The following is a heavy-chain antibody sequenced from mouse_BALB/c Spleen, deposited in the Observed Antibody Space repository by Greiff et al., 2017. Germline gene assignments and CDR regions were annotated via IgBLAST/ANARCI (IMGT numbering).Heavy chain of an antibody. V-gene: IGHV5-6-3*01. Sequence: DVKLVESGGGLVQPGGSLKLSCAASGFTFSSYGMSWVRQTPDKRLELVATINSNGGSTYYPDSVKGRFTISRDNAKNTLYLQMSSLKSEDTAMYYCARGRWGYYAMDYWGQGTSVTVSS. CDR1: GFTFSSYG. D-gene: IGHD2-3*01. CDR2: INSNGGST. CDR3: ARGRWGYYAMDY. J-gene: IGHJ4*01.